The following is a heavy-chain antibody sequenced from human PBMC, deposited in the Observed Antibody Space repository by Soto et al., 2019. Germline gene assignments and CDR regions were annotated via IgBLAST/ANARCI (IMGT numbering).Heavy chain of an antibody. V-gene: IGHV3-33*01. J-gene: IGHJ4*02. CDR2: IWYHGIDK. D-gene: IGHD2-15*01. CDR3: ATGFLGLCTGGNCPLDS. Sequence: QVQLVESGGGVVQPERSLRLSCAASGFTFIRQAMHWFPQAPGRGLEWVAVIWYHGIDKYYADSVKGRFTISRDNSKNTVYLQMNSLRGEDTAVYYCATGFLGLCTGGNCPLDSWGQGTLVTVSS. CDR1: GFTFIRQA.